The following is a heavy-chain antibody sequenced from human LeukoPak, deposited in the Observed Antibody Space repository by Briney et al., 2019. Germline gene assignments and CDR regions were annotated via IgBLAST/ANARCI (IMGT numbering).Heavy chain of an antibody. D-gene: IGHD3-22*01. J-gene: IGHJ4*02. V-gene: IGHV3-21*01. Sequence: PGGSLRLSCAASGFTFSSYSMNWVRQAPGKGLEWVSSISSSSSYIYYADSVKGRFTISRDNAKNSLYLQMNSLRAEDTAVYYCAKVPYYDSSGKYYFDYWGQGTLVTVSS. CDR3: AKVPYYDSSGKYYFDY. CDR1: GFTFSSYS. CDR2: ISSSSSYI.